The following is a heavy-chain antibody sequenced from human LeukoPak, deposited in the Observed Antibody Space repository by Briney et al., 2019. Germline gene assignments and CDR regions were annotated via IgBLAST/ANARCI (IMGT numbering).Heavy chain of an antibody. J-gene: IGHJ4*02. CDR1: GFTFSNAW. D-gene: IGHD3-22*01. Sequence: GGSLRLSCAASGFTFSNAWMSWVRQAPGKGLEWVGRIKSKTDGGKTDYAAPVKGRFTISRDDSKNTLYLQMNSLKTEDTAVYYCTLSRPRGGYYRGAGTRGYYFDYWGQGTLVTVSS. V-gene: IGHV3-15*01. CDR3: TLSRPRGGYYRGAGTRGYYFDY. CDR2: IKSKTDGGKT.